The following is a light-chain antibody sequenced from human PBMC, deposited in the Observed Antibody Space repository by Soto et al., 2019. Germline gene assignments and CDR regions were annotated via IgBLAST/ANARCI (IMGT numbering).Light chain of an antibody. Sequence: QMTHSPSSLSASVRYRVTITFRASQGIRNYSAWYQQKPGKAPRLLIYAAFTLQSGVPSRFSGSGSGTDFTLTISRLQSEDFATYYCQQYYSYPFTFGPGTKVDI. CDR3: QQYYSYPFT. CDR2: AAF. J-gene: IGKJ3*01. CDR1: QGIRNY. V-gene: IGKV1-8*01.